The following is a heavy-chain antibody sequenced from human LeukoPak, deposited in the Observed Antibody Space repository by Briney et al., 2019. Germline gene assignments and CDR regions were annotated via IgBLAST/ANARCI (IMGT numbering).Heavy chain of an antibody. CDR1: GYSFTSYW. V-gene: IGHV5-51*01. Sequence: GESLKISCKGSGYSFTSYWIGWVRQMPGKGLEWMGIIYPGDSDTRYSPPFQGQVTISADKSISTAYLQWSSLKASDTARYYCARVFPYCGGDCYSNPFDYWGQGTLVTVSS. J-gene: IGHJ4*02. CDR3: ARVFPYCGGDCYSNPFDY. D-gene: IGHD2-21*02. CDR2: IYPGDSDT.